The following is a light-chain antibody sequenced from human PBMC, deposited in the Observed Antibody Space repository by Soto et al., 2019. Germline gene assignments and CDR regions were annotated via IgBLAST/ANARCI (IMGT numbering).Light chain of an antibody. CDR1: QSVSSSY. J-gene: IGKJ2*01. CDR2: GAS. CDR3: QQYGNSPPNT. Sequence: EIVLTQSPGTLSLSPGERATLSCRASQSVSSSYLAWYQQKPGQAPRLLIYGASSRATGIPDRFSGSGSGTDFTLTISRLEPEGFAVYFCQQYGNSPPNTFGQGTKVEIK. V-gene: IGKV3-20*01.